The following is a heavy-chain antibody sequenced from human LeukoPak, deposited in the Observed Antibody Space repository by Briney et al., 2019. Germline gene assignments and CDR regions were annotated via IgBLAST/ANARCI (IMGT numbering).Heavy chain of an antibody. CDR2: IYYSGST. CDR1: GGSISCSSYY. J-gene: IGHJ5*02. D-gene: IGHD6-25*01. Sequence: SSETLSLTCTVSGGSISCSSYYWGWIRQPPGKGLEWIGSIYYSGSTYYNPSLKSRVTISVDTSKNQFSLKLSSVTAADTAVYYCARDQSISGWHGTLTWLDPWGQGTLVTVSS. V-gene: IGHV4-39*07. CDR3: ARDQSISGWHGTLTWLDP.